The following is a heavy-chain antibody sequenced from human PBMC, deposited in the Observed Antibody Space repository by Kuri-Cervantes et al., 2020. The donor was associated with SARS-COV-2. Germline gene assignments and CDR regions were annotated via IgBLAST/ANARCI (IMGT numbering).Heavy chain of an antibody. V-gene: IGHV3-74*01. CDR2: INSDGSST. CDR1: GFTFSSYW. Sequence: SLKISCAASGFTFSSYWMHWVRQAPGKGLVWVSRINSDGSSTSYADSVKGRFTLSRDNAKNMLFLQMNSLRAEDTAVYYCVRDGDHWNFDYWGQGTLVTVSS. CDR3: VRDGDHWNFDY. D-gene: IGHD1-1*01. J-gene: IGHJ4*02.